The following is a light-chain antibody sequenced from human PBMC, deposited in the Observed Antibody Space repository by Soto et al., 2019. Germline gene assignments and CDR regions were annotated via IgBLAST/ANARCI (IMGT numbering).Light chain of an antibody. Sequence: EIVLTQSPGTLSLSSGERASLSCGASQSVLNRYLAWYQQKAGQAPRLLIYDASSRAAGIPDRFSGSGSGTDFTLTSTRLEPEDSAVYYCQQYGTSPRGTFGQGAKVEIK. CDR2: DAS. CDR3: QQYGTSPRGT. CDR1: QSVLNRY. V-gene: IGKV3-20*01. J-gene: IGKJ1*01.